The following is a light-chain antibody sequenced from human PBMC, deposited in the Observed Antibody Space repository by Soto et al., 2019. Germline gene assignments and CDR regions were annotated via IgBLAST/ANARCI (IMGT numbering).Light chain of an antibody. V-gene: IGLV2-14*01. Sequence: QSALTQPASVSGSPGQSITISCTGTSSDVGGYNYVSWYLQHPGKAPKLMIYEVSNRPSGVSNRFSGSKSGNTASLTISGLQAEDEADYYCSSYKSSSSGVFGGGTKLTVL. CDR3: SSYKSSSSGV. J-gene: IGLJ3*02. CDR2: EVS. CDR1: SSDVGGYNY.